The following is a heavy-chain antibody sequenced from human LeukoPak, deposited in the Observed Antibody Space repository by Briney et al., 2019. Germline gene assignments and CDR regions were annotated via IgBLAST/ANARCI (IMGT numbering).Heavy chain of an antibody. Sequence: PSETLPLTCSVSGGSISSYYWSWIRQPAGKGLEWIGRIYSSGSTNYNPSLKSRVTLSLDTSKNKLSLELNSVTAADTALYYCVRDLDFSNSGVSPPVWGQGTTVIVSS. D-gene: IGHD3-10*01. V-gene: IGHV4-4*07. CDR3: VRDLDFSNSGVSPPV. CDR1: GGSISSYY. CDR2: IYSSGST. J-gene: IGHJ6*02.